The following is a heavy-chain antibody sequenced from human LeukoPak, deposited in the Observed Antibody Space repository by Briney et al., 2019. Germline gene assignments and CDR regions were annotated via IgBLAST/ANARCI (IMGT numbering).Heavy chain of an antibody. Sequence: SETLSLICAVSGYSISSGYYWGWIRQPPGKGLEWIGSISQSGSTYYNPSLKGRVIISLDTSKNQFSLKLSSVTATDTAVYYCARVDGWGVVGTTGRFDYWGQGTLVTVSS. CDR2: ISQSGST. V-gene: IGHV4-38-2*01. D-gene: IGHD3-10*01. CDR3: ARVDGWGVVGTTGRFDY. J-gene: IGHJ4*02. CDR1: GYSISSGYY.